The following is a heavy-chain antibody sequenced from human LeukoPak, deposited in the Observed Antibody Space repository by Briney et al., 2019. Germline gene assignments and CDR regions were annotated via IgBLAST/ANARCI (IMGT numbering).Heavy chain of an antibody. CDR1: GFXFHDYA. J-gene: IGHJ4*02. CDR3: AKDIGTGWSFDY. V-gene: IGHV3-43*02. Sequence: GGSLRLSCAASGFXFHDYAMHWVRQSPGRGLEWVSLTNGDGRTTYADSVKGRFTISRDNSKNSLYLQMNSLRSEDTALYYCAKDIGTGWSFDYWGQGILVTVPS. D-gene: IGHD6-19*01. CDR2: TNGDGRTT.